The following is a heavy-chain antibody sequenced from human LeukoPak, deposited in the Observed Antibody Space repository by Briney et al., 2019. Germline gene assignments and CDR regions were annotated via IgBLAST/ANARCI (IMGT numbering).Heavy chain of an antibody. CDR3: AKDRRSSWSFDY. D-gene: IGHD6-13*01. CDR1: GFTFRRDG. J-gene: IGHJ4*02. Sequence: PGGSLRLSCAASGFTFRRDGMHWVRQAPGKGLXXXAVISYDGSNKNYADSVKGRFTISRDNSKNTLYLQMNSLRAEDTAVYYCAKDRRSSWSFDYWGQGTLVTVSS. V-gene: IGHV3-30*18. CDR2: ISYDGSNK.